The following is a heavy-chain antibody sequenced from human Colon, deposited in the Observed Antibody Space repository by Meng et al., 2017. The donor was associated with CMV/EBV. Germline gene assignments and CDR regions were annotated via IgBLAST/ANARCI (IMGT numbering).Heavy chain of an antibody. CDR1: GFTFGSHW. D-gene: IGHD1-26*01. Sequence: GESLKISCAASGFTFGSHWMHWVRQAPGKGLVWVSHIDNDGSGTSYADSVKGRFTISRDNAKNTLYLQMNSLRAEDTAVYYCARVKPGIGIVGATSFDYWGQGTLVTVSS. J-gene: IGHJ4*02. CDR2: IDNDGSGT. V-gene: IGHV3-74*01. CDR3: ARVKPGIGIVGATSFDY.